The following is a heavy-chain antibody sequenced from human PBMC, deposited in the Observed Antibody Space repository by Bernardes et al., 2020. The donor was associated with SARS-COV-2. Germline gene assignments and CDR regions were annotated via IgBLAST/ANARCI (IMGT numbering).Heavy chain of an antibody. CDR2: INSDGSST. V-gene: IGHV3-74*01. CDR1: GFTFSSYW. J-gene: IGHJ2*01. D-gene: IGHD5-12*01. CDR3: ARVLRDGYNFYWYFDL. Sequence: GGSLRLSCAASGFTFSSYWMHWVRQAPGKGLVWVSRINSDGSSTSYADSVKGRFTISRDNAKNTLYLQMNSLRAEDTAVYYCARVLRDGYNFYWYFDLWGRGTLVTVSS.